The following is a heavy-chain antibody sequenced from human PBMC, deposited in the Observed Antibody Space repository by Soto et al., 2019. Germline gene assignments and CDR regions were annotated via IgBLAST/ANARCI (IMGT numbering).Heavy chain of an antibody. Sequence: EASVKVSCKASGGTFSSYAISWVRQAPGQGLEWMGGIIPIFGTANYAQKFQGRVTITADESTSTAYMELSSLRSEDTAVYYCARDRTFGGSWLADYWGQGTLVTVSS. CDR2: IIPIFGTA. CDR3: ARDRTFGGSWLADY. J-gene: IGHJ4*02. CDR1: GGTFSSYA. D-gene: IGHD6-13*01. V-gene: IGHV1-69*13.